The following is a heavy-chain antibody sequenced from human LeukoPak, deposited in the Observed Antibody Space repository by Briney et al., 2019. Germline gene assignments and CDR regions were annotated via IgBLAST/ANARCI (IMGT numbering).Heavy chain of an antibody. CDR1: GGTFSSYA. V-gene: IGHV1-69*06. CDR2: IIPIFGTA. CDR3: ASGSYGYYYMDV. Sequence: GASVKVSCKASGGTFSSYAISWVRQAPGQGLEWMGGIIPIFGTANYAQKFQGRVTITADKSTSTAYMELSSLRSEDTAVYYCASGSYGYYYMDVWGKGTTVTVSS. J-gene: IGHJ6*03. D-gene: IGHD1-26*01.